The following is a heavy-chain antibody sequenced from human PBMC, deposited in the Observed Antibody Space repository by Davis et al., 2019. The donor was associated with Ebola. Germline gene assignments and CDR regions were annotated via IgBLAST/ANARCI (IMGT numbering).Heavy chain of an antibody. V-gene: IGHV1-69*13. CDR2: IIPIFGTA. Sequence: SVKVSCKASGGTFSSYAISWVRQAPGQGLEWMGGIIPIFGTANCAQKFQGRVTITADESTSTAYMELSSLRSEDTAIYYCARSEGGPFDYWGQGTLVTVSS. D-gene: IGHD3-16*01. CDR3: ARSEGGPFDY. J-gene: IGHJ4*02. CDR1: GGTFSSYA.